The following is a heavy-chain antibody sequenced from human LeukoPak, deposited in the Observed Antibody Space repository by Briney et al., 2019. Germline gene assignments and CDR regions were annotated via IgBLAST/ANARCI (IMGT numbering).Heavy chain of an antibody. CDR2: INAGNGNT. Sequence: ASVKVSCKASGYTFTSYAMHWVRQAPGQRLEWMGWINAGNGNTKYSQKFQGRVTITRDTSASTAYMKLSSLRSEDTAVYYCARVRQWLVNQYYFDYWGQGTLVTVSP. CDR1: GYTFTSYA. V-gene: IGHV1-3*01. J-gene: IGHJ4*02. D-gene: IGHD6-19*01. CDR3: ARVRQWLVNQYYFDY.